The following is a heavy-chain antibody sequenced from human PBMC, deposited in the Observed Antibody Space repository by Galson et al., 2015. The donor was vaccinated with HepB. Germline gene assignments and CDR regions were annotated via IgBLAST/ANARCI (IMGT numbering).Heavy chain of an antibody. CDR3: ARGGSDSSYYWVD. Sequence: SLRLSCAASGFTFSDLYMTWLRQAPGKGLEWISHIRGSGSAVYYADSVKGRFAISRDNGKKSLFLQLDSLRAEDTAVYYCARGGSDSSYYWVDWGQGILVTVSS. J-gene: IGHJ4*02. CDR2: IRGSGSAV. D-gene: IGHD1-26*01. V-gene: IGHV3-11*01. CDR1: GFTFSDLY.